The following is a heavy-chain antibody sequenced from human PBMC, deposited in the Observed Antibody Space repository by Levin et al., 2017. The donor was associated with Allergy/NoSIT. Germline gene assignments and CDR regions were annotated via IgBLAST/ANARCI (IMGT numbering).Heavy chain of an antibody. J-gene: IGHJ4*02. V-gene: IGHV4-39*01. CDR1: GGSISSSSYY. D-gene: IGHD6-19*01. Sequence: SETLSLTCTVSGGSISSSSYYWGWIRQPPGKGLEWIGSIYYSGSTYYNPSLKSRVTISVDTSKNQFSLKLSSVTAADTAVYYFARPSLYSSGWYYHFDYWGQGTLVTVSS. CDR3: ARPSLYSSGWYYHFDY. CDR2: IYYSGST.